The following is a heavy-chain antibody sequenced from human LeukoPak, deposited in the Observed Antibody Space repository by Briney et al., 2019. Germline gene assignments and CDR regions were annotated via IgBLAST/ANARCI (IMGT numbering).Heavy chain of an antibody. CDR1: GYTFTSYG. V-gene: IGHV1-18*01. D-gene: IGHD3-10*01. J-gene: IGHJ4*02. CDR2: ISAYNGNT. CDR3: ATNEEITMVRGGFDY. Sequence: ASVKVSCKASGYTFTSYGISWVRQAPGQGLEWMGWISAYNGNTNYAQKLQGRVTMTTDTSTSTAYMELRSLRSDDTAVYYCATNEEITMVRGGFDYWGQGTLVTVSS.